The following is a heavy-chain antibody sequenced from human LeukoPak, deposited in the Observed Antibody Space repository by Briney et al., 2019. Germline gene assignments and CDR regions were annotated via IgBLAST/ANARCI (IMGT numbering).Heavy chain of an antibody. CDR2: VHSSGIN. J-gene: IGHJ5*02. CDR1: GGSISNYY. V-gene: IGHV4-59*01. D-gene: IGHD2-15*01. CDR3: VRREGYSSSPLGS. Sequence: PSETLSLTCTVSGGSISNYYWTWIRQPPGKGLEWIGYVHSSGINHYSPAVRSRVTMSLDTSKNQFSLNLSSVTAADTAFYCCVRREGYSSSPLGSWGQGTLVTVSS.